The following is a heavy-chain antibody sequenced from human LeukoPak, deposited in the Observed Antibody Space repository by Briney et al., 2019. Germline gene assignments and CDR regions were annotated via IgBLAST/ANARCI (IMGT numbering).Heavy chain of an antibody. CDR1: GFTFDDYA. V-gene: IGHV3-43D*03. CDR3: ARAPGTVWFGELSGWYFDL. CDR2: ISWDGGST. J-gene: IGHJ2*01. D-gene: IGHD3-10*01. Sequence: GGSLRLSCAASGFTFDDYAMHWVRQAPGKGLEWVSLISWDGGSTYYADSVKGRFTISRDNSKNSLYLQMNSLRAEDTAVYYCARAPGTVWFGELSGWYFDLWGRGTLVTVSS.